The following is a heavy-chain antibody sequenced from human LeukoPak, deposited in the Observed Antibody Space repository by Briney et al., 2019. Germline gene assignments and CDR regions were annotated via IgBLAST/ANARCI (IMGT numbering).Heavy chain of an antibody. J-gene: IGHJ4*02. V-gene: IGHV1-2*02. CDR3: ARVRGTVVATVDY. D-gene: IGHD2-15*01. CDR2: INPNSGGT. CDR1: GYTFTGYY. Sequence: GASVKVSRKASGYTFTGYYMHWVRQAPGQGLEWMGWINPNSGGTNYAQKFQGRVTMTRDTSISTAYMELSRLRSDDTAVYYCARVRGTVVATVDYWGQGTLVTVSS.